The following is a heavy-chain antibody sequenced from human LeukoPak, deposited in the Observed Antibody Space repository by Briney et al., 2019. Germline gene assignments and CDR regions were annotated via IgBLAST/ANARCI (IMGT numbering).Heavy chain of an antibody. J-gene: IGHJ6*03. Sequence: GGSLRLSCAASGFTFSAYDMNWVRQATGKGLEWVSAIGTTDDTYYPGSMTGRFTISRENAKNSLYLQMNSLRAGDTAVYYCARDRGGGHMDVWGKGTTVTISS. CDR3: ARDRGGGHMDV. D-gene: IGHD2-15*01. CDR2: IGTTDDT. V-gene: IGHV3-13*01. CDR1: GFTFSAYD.